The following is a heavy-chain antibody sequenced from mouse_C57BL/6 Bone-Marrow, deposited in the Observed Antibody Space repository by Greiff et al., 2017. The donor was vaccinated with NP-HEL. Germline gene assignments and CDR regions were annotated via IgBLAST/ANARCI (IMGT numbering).Heavy chain of an antibody. D-gene: IGHD1-1*01. Sequence: QVQLQQSGAELVKPGASVKISCKASGYAFSSYWMNWVKQRPGKGLEWIGQIYPGDGDTNYNGKFKGKATLTADKSSSTAYMQLSSLTSEDSAVYFCARRDYGSSNYFDYWGQGTTLTVSS. V-gene: IGHV1-80*01. CDR2: IYPGDGDT. CDR3: ARRDYGSSNYFDY. CDR1: GYAFSSYW. J-gene: IGHJ2*01.